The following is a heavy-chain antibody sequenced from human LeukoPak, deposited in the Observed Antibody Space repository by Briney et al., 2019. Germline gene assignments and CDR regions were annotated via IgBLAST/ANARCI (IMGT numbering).Heavy chain of an antibody. V-gene: IGHV3-64*01. D-gene: IGHD6-19*01. Sequence: GGSLRLSCAASGFTFSSYAMHWVRQAPGKGLEYVSAISSNGGSTYYANSVKGRFTISRDNSKNTLYLQMGSLRAEDMAVYYCAREGYSSGWNLLGYWGQGSLVIVSS. CDR1: GFTFSSYA. CDR2: ISSNGGST. J-gene: IGHJ4*02. CDR3: AREGYSSGWNLLGY.